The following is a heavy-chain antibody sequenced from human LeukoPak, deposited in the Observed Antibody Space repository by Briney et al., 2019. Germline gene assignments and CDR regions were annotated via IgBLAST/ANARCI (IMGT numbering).Heavy chain of an antibody. CDR2: TYYRSKWYS. D-gene: IGHD3-16*01. CDR1: GDSVSTNSAA. J-gene: IGHJ3*01. CDR3: AGGTSAKNAFDV. V-gene: IGHV6-1*01. Sequence: SQTLSLTCAISGDSVSTNSAAWIWIRQSPSRGLEWLGRTYYRSKWYSDCAVSVKNRITINPDTSKNQFSLQLNSVTPEDTAVYYCAGGTSAKNAFDVWGQGTLVTVSP.